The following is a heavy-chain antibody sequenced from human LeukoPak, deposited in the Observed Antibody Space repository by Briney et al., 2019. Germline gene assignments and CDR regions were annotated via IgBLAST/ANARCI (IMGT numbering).Heavy chain of an antibody. CDR1: GFSVSSDY. J-gene: IGHJ5*02. CDR3: ARASDPWLQLT. D-gene: IGHD5-24*01. CDR2: IKQDGSEK. V-gene: IGHV3-7*03. Sequence: PGGSLRLSCVASGFSVSSDYMTWVRQAPGKGLEWVGNIKQDGSEKRYADSVRGRFSISRDNAQTSLYLQMNSLRAEDTAVYYCARASDPWLQLTWGQGTLVTVSS.